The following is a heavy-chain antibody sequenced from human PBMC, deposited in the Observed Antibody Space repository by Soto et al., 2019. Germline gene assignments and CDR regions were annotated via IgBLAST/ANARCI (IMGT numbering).Heavy chain of an antibody. V-gene: IGHV3-48*03. J-gene: IGHJ4*02. CDR3: ARDSEKYSRYDLGIDY. Sequence: GGSLRLSCAASGFTFSSYEMNWVRQAPGKGLEWVPYISSSGKTKYYAESVKGRFSISRDNAKNSLYLQMNSLRAEDTAVYYCARDSEKYSRYDLGIDYRRQGTLVTVSS. CDR2: ISSSGKTK. CDR1: GFTFSSYE. D-gene: IGHD5-12*01.